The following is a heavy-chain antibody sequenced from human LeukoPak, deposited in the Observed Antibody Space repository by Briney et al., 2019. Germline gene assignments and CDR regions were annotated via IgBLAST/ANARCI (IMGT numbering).Heavy chain of an antibody. CDR1: GFSLSDHW. CDR3: ARVVAGLDY. D-gene: IGHD6-19*01. V-gene: IGHV3-7*01. J-gene: IGHJ4*02. Sequence: GGSLRLSCAASGFSLSDHWMTWVRQAPGKGLEWVASIKGDGSEKYYVDSVKGRFTISRDNAKNSLYLQMNSLRAEDTAVYYCARVVAGLDYWGQGTLVTVSS. CDR2: IKGDGSEK.